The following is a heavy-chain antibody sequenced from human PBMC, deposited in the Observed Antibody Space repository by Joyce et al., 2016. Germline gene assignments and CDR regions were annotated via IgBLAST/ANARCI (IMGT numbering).Heavy chain of an antibody. CDR1: GFRFTDYW. Sequence: EVQLVQSGVEVKKPGESLKISCKGSGFRFTDYWIGWVRQMPRKGLEWMGMIFPGDSDARYSPSFQGHVTISVDKSISTAYLHWSGLKASDTAMYYCARLLGHDYHQWFDPWGQGTLVTVSS. V-gene: IGHV5-51*01. D-gene: IGHD3-16*01. J-gene: IGHJ5*02. CDR3: ARLLGHDYHQWFDP. CDR2: IFPGDSDA.